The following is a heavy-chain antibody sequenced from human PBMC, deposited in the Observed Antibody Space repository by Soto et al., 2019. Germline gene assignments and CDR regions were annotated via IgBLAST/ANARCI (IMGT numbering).Heavy chain of an antibody. Sequence: QVHLMQSGAEVKSPGASVRVSCKASGYTFSSYGVSWVRQAPGQGLEFMGWISVYNGHTNYAQKFQGRVTMTTDTSTSTADMELSSLRSADTAVYFCARCDFGDYVPPLDHWCQGTLVTVSA. CDR2: ISVYNGHT. CDR3: ARCDFGDYVPPLDH. V-gene: IGHV1-18*01. D-gene: IGHD4-17*01. CDR1: GYTFSSYG. J-gene: IGHJ4*02.